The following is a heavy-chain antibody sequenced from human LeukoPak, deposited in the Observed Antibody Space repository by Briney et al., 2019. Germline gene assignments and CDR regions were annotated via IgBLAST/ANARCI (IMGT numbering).Heavy chain of an antibody. CDR1: GYTFTSYR. D-gene: IGHD2-8*01. J-gene: IGHJ5*02. V-gene: IGHV1-18*01. CDR2: ISAYNGNT. Sequence: ASVKVSCKASGYTFTSYRISWVRQAPGQGLEWMGWISAYNGNTNYAQKLQGIVTMTTDTSTSTAYMELRSLRSDDTAVYYCASDSAKWGTWFDPWGQGTLVTVSS. CDR3: ASDSAKWGTWFDP.